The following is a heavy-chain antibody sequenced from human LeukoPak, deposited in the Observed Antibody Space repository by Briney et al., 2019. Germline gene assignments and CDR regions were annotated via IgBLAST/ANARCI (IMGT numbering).Heavy chain of an antibody. CDR2: IGAGGTFT. Sequence: GGSLRLSCTASGFTFSSYAMNWVRQAPGKGLEWVSGIGAGGTFTYYADSVKGRFTVSRDNSRNTLYLQMNSLIADDTAVYYCAKDRDYTTYGYYFDYWGQGTLVTVSS. J-gene: IGHJ4*02. V-gene: IGHV3-23*01. D-gene: IGHD4-11*01. CDR1: GFTFSSYA. CDR3: AKDRDYTTYGYYFDY.